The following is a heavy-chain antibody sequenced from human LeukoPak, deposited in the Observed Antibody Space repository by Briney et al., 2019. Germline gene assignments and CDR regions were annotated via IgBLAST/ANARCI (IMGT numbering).Heavy chain of an antibody. CDR1: GFTVSSNY. CDR2: IHSGGST. V-gene: IGHV3-66*01. J-gene: IGHJ4*02. D-gene: IGHD6-19*01. Sequence: GESLRLSCAASGFTVSSNYMSWVRQAPGKGLEWVSVIHSGGSTYYADSVKGRFTISRDNSKNTLYLQMNSLRAEDTAVYYCAKDREGGSGWYFHYWGQGTLVTVSS. CDR3: AKDREGGSGWYFHY.